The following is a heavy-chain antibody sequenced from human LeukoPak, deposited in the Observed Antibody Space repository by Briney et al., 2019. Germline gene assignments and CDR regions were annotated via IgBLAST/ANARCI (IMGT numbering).Heavy chain of an antibody. CDR2: IKEDGSEK. D-gene: IGHD2-21*01. V-gene: IGHV3-7*05. CDR1: GFTFSNYW. J-gene: IGHJ1*01. Sequence: PGGSLRLSCAASGFTFSNYWMSWVRQAPGKGLKWVANIKEDGSEKYYADSVKGRFTISRDNAKNSLNLQMNSLRDEDTAVYNCASAREYCGSAECHEYFQHWGQGTLVIVSS. CDR3: ASAREYCGSAECHEYFQH.